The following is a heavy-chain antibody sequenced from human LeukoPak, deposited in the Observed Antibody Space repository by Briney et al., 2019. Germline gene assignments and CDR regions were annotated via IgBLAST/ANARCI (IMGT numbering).Heavy chain of an antibody. V-gene: IGHV1-69*04. CDR2: IIPILGIA. Sequence: GASVKVSCKASGGTFSSYAISWVRQAPGQGLEWMGRIIPILGIANYAQKFQGRVTITADKSTSTAYMELSSLRSEDTAVYYCARERLYYDILTGYHRGYYGMDVWGQGTTVTVSS. J-gene: IGHJ6*02. CDR1: GGTFSSYA. D-gene: IGHD3-9*01. CDR3: ARERLYYDILTGYHRGYYGMDV.